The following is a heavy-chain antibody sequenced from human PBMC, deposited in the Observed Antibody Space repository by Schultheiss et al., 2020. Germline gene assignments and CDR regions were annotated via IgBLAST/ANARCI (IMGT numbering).Heavy chain of an antibody. CDR2: IYYSGST. D-gene: IGHD1-26*01. CDR1: GGSISSSSYY. V-gene: IGHV4-61*05. J-gene: IGHJ6*02. CDR3: ARQGVGATGGYYYYGMDV. Sequence: SETLSLTCTVSGGSISSSSYYWGWIRQPPGKGLEWIGYIYYSGSTNYNPSLKSRVTISVDTSKNQFSLKLSSVTAADTAVYYCARQGVGATGGYYYYGMDVWGQGTTVTVYS.